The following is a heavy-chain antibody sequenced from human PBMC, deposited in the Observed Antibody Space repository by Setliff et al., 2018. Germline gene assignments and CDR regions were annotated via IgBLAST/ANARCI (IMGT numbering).Heavy chain of an antibody. J-gene: IGHJ1*01. CDR1: GNRFTDYF. CDR3: ARAYCGGDCYNRQLEYFQH. V-gene: IGHV1-2*02. Sequence: GASVKVSCKASGNRFTDYFLHWVRQAPGQGLEWMGWINPNSGDTHSAQKFQGRVTMTRDTSINTAYMELSSLTSDDTAVYYCARAYCGGDCYNRQLEYFQHWGQGTLVTVSS. D-gene: IGHD2-21*02. CDR2: INPNSGDT.